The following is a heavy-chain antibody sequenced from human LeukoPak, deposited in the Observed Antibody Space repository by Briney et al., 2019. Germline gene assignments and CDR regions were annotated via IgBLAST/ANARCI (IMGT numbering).Heavy chain of an antibody. CDR2: INHSGST. J-gene: IGHJ4*02. CDR1: GGSFSGYY. V-gene: IGHV4-34*01. CDR3: ARVRRGRGVDY. D-gene: IGHD2-15*01. Sequence: SETLSLTCAVYGGSFSGYYLSWIRQPPGKGLEWIGEINHSGSTNYNPSLKSRVTISVDTSKNQFSLKLSSVTAADTAVYYCARVRRGRGVDYWGQGTLVTVSS.